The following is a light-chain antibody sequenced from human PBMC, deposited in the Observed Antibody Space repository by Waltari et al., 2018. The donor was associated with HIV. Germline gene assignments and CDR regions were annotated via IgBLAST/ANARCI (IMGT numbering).Light chain of an antibody. CDR3: QQRTNWPPYS. CDR2: DAS. V-gene: IGKV3-11*01. Sequence: EIVLTQYPATLSWSPGERATLPCRASQSVGNYLAWYQQKPGQPPRLLIYDASNRATGIPARFSGSGSRTDFTLTISSLEPEDFAVYYCQQRTNWPPYSFGQGTKLEIK. CDR1: QSVGNY. J-gene: IGKJ2*03.